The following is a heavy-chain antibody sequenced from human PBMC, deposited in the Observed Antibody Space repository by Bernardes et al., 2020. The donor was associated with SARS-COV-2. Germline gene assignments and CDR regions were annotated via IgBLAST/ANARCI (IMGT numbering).Heavy chain of an antibody. V-gene: IGHV1-2*02. D-gene: IGHD6-19*01. CDR1: GFTFTDYF. Sequence: AAVKVSCKASGFTFTDYFMHWVRQTPGQELEWMGWINPSSGDTRYAQNFEGRVTMTRDTSISTVYMELSRLRSDDTAVFFCASVTYSSGSDFDYWGQGTLVIVSS. CDR3: ASVTYSSGSDFDY. CDR2: INPSSGDT. J-gene: IGHJ4*02.